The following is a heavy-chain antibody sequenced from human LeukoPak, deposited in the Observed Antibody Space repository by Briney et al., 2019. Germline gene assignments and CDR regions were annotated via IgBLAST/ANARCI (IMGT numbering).Heavy chain of an antibody. CDR3: AREARFRAYFDL. J-gene: IGHJ2*01. CDR1: GFTFSSYW. V-gene: IGHV3-7*01. CDR2: IKQDGSEK. D-gene: IGHD3-10*01. Sequence: GGSLRLSCAASGFTFSSYWMSWVRQAPGKGLEWVANIKQDGSEKYSVDSVKGRFTISRDNAKNSLYLQMNGLRAEDTAVYYCAREARFRAYFDLWGRGTLVTVSS.